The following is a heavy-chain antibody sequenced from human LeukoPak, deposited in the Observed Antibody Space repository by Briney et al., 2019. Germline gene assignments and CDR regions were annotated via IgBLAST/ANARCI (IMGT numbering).Heavy chain of an antibody. V-gene: IGHV3-23*01. CDR1: GFTFSSYA. J-gene: IGHJ4*02. D-gene: IGHD4/OR15-4a*01. CDR3: AKDYGVYRAPIDY. Sequence: GGSLRLSCSASGFTFSSYAMSWVRQAPGKGLEWVSAISGSGGSTYYADSVKGRFTISRDNSKNTLYLQMNSLRAEDTAVYYCAKDYGVYRAPIDYWGQGTLVTVSS. CDR2: ISGSGGST.